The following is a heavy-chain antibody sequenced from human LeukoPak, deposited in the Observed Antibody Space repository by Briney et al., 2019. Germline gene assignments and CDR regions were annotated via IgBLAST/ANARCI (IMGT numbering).Heavy chain of an antibody. D-gene: IGHD2-2*01. Sequence: GASVKVSCKASGYTFTGYYMHWVRQAPGQGLEWMGWINPNSGGTNYAQKLQGRVTMTRDTSISTAYMELSRLRPDDTAVYYCARDSPYSEVVVPAASSHYWGQGTLVTVSS. J-gene: IGHJ4*02. CDR3: ARDSPYSEVVVPAASSHY. V-gene: IGHV1-2*02. CDR2: INPNSGGT. CDR1: GYTFTGYY.